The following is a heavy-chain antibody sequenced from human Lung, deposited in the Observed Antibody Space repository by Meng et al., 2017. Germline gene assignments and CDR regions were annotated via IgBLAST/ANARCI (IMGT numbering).Heavy chain of an antibody. J-gene: IGHJ4*02. V-gene: IGHV4-34*01. Sequence: QVQLQPWGAGLLKPAGTLSRTCVVSGGSFSDYYWSWIRQPPGKGLEWIGEINHSGSTNYNPSLESRATISVDTSQNNLSLKLSSVTAADSAVYYCAGGPWELDFWGQGTLVTVSS. CDR2: INHSGST. CDR3: AGGPWELDF. D-gene: IGHD1-26*01. CDR1: GGSFSDYY.